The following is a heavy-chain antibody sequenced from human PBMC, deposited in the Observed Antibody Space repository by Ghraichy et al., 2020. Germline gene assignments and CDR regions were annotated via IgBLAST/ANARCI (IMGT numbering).Heavy chain of an antibody. V-gene: IGHV4-30-2*01. CDR1: GGSISRGGHP. J-gene: IGHJ5*02. D-gene: IGHD3-3*01. Sequence: SETLSLTCAVSGGSISRGGHPWSWIRQPPGKGLEWIGYIYYSGNTYYNPSLKSRVTISMDRSKSQFSLKLSSVTAADTAMYYCSRGAYYHDLWSGNQRVWFDPWGQGTLVTVSS. CDR2: IYYSGNT. CDR3: SRGAYYHDLWSGNQRVWFDP.